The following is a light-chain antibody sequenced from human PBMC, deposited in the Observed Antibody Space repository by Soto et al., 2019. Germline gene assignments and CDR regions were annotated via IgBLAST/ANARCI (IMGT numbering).Light chain of an antibody. V-gene: IGKV1-27*01. CDR1: QAIRNF. CDR3: QKYRSVRV. Sequence: DIQMTQSPTSLSASVGDRVTITCRAIQAIRNFVPWYHQKPGQAPKLLIYAASTLQSGVPSRFSGSGSGTDFTLTITSLQHEDVATYSGQKYRSVRVFGPGTPVDLK. CDR2: AAS. J-gene: IGKJ3*01.